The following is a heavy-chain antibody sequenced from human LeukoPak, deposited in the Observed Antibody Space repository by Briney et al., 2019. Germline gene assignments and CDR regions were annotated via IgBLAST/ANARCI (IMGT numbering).Heavy chain of an antibody. CDR3: ARGSTVTHAFDI. CDR2: IFYSGTT. D-gene: IGHD4-17*01. J-gene: IGHJ3*02. CDR1: GGSISSYY. Sequence: SETLSLTCTVSGGSISSYYWSWIRQPPGKGLEWIGYIFYSGTTNYNPSLKSRVTISVDTSRNQFSLELSSVTPADTAVYYCARGSTVTHAFDIWGQGTMVTVSS. V-gene: IGHV4-59*01.